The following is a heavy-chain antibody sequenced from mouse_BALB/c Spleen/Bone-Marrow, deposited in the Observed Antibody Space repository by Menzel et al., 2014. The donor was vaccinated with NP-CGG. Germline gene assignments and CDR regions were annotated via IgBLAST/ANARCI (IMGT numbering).Heavy chain of an antibody. CDR3: ARDPRWLLAMNN. CDR2: SRNKANDYTT. CDR1: GFTFSDFY. Sequence: EVKVVDSGGGLVQPGGSLRLSCATSGFTFSDFYMEWVRQPPGKRLEWIAASRNKANDYTTEYSASVKGRFIVSRDTSQSILYLQMNALRAEDTAIYYCARDPRWLLAMNNWGQGTSVTVSS. J-gene: IGHJ4*01. D-gene: IGHD2-3*01. V-gene: IGHV7-1*02.